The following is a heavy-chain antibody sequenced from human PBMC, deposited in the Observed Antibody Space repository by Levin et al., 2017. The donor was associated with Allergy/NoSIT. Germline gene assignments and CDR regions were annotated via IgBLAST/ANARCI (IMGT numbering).Heavy chain of an antibody. CDR3: ARLQFSSSHYYYYGMDV. CDR1: GYSFTSYW. V-gene: IGHV5-51*01. CDR2: IYPGDSDT. D-gene: IGHD6-6*01. J-gene: IGHJ6*02. Sequence: GESLKISCMGSGYSFTSYWIGWVRQMPGKGLEWMGIIYPGDSDTRYSPSFQGQVTISADKSINTAYLQWSSLKASDTAMYYCARLQFSSSHYYYYGMDVWGQGTTVTVSS.